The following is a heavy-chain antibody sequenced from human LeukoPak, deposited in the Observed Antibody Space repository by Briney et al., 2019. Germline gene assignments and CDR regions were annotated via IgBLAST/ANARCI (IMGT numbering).Heavy chain of an antibody. CDR1: GGSLSDYY. J-gene: IGHJ6*03. CDR3: ARGVPYYDYVWGSYPTDYYYMDV. Sequence: SETLSLTCAVYGGSLSDYYWSWIRQPAGKGLEWIGRIYTSGSTNYNPSLKSRVTMSVDTSKNQFSLKLSSVTAADTAVYYCARGVPYYDYVWGSYPTDYYYMDVWGKGTTVTISS. CDR2: IYTSGST. D-gene: IGHD3-16*02. V-gene: IGHV4-59*10.